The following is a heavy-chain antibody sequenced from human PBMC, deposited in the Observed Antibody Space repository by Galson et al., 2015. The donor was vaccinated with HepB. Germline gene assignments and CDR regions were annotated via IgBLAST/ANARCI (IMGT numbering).Heavy chain of an antibody. CDR3: ARKQEVGATTVGWVDP. V-gene: IGHV4-30-4*07. D-gene: IGHD1-26*01. CDR1: GGSISSGGYS. CDR2: IYYSGST. J-gene: IGHJ5*01. Sequence: LSLTCAVSGGSISSGGYSWSWIRQPPGKGLEWIGYIYYSGSTYYNPSLKSRVTITVDTSKNQFSLKLSPMTAADNAVYYCARKQEVGATTVGWVDPWGQGTPVTVSS.